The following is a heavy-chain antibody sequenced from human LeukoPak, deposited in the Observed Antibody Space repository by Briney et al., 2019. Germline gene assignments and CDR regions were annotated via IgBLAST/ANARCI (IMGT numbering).Heavy chain of an antibody. D-gene: IGHD3-10*01. Sequence: GGSLRLSCEASGFSISSYWMTWVRQAPGKGLEWVANIKKQGSEKYYVDSVKGRFTISRDNAKNSLYLQMNSLRAEDTAVYYCAGPLWFRELFAPDLYNWFDPWGQGTLVTVSS. CDR1: GFSISSYW. CDR3: AGPLWFRELFAPDLYNWFDP. V-gene: IGHV3-7*01. CDR2: IKKQGSEK. J-gene: IGHJ5*02.